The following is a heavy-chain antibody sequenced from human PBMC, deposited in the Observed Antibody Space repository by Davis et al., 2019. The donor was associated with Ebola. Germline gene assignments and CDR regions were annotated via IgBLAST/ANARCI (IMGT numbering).Heavy chain of an antibody. Sequence: PGGSLRLSCAASGFTFSSYSMNWVRQAPGKGLEWVSYISSSSSTIYYADSVKGRFTISRDTAKNSLYLQMNSLRAEDTAVYYCARDGGYSYGYAFDYWGQGTLVTVSS. J-gene: IGHJ4*02. V-gene: IGHV3-48*04. CDR3: ARDGGYSYGYAFDY. D-gene: IGHD5-18*01. CDR1: GFTFSSYS. CDR2: ISSSSSTI.